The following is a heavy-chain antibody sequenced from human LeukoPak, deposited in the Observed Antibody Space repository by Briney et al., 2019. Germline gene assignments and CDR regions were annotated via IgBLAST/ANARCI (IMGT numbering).Heavy chain of an antibody. Sequence: KPSETLSLTCTVSGGSISSYYWSWIRQPPGKGLEWIGYIYYSGSTNYNPSLKGRVTISVDTSKNQFSLKLSSVTAADTAVYYCTSVTGLNWFDPWGQGTLVTVSS. CDR1: GGSISSYY. V-gene: IGHV4-59*01. J-gene: IGHJ5*02. CDR3: TSVTGLNWFDP. D-gene: IGHD2/OR15-2a*01. CDR2: IYYSGST.